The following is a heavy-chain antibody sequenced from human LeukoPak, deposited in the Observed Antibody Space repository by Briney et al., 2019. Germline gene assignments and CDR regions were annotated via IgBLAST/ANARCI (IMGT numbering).Heavy chain of an antibody. J-gene: IGHJ4*02. CDR1: GFTFSSSW. V-gene: IGHV3-7*03. CDR3: ANAYSGSYTGDY. Sequence: GGSLRLSCAASGFTFSSSWMSWVRQAPGKGLEWVANIKQDGSEKYYVASVKGRFTISRDNAKNSLYLQMNSLRAEDTAVYYCANAYSGSYTGDYWGQGTLVTVSS. CDR2: IKQDGSEK. D-gene: IGHD1-26*01.